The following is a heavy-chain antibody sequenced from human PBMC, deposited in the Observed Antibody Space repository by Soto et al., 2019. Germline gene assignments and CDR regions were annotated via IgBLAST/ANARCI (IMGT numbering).Heavy chain of an antibody. D-gene: IGHD3-22*01. V-gene: IGHV1-3*01. CDR2: INAGNGNT. CDR3: ARDKLWDSSGYYYRDY. Sequence: SXKVSFKASGYTXSSYAMHLVRQAPGQSLEWMGWINAGNGNTKYSQKFQGRVTITRDTSASPAYMELSSLRSEDTAVYYCARDKLWDSSGYYYRDYWGQGTLGPVSS. J-gene: IGHJ4*02. CDR1: GYTXSSYA.